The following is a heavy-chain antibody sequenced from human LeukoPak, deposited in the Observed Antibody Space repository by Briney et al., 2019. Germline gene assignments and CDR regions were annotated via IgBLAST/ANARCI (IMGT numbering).Heavy chain of an antibody. V-gene: IGHV3-23*01. CDR1: GFTFSDYA. J-gene: IGHJ4*02. Sequence: GGSLRLSCAASGFTFSDYALSWVRQAPGKGLEWVSAISGSGGRTYYAESLKGRVTISRDNSKNTLYLQMNSLRAGDTAVYYCAKGDPPGSFDYWGQGTLVTVSS. CDR2: ISGSGGRT. CDR3: AKGDPPGSFDY. D-gene: IGHD2-21*02.